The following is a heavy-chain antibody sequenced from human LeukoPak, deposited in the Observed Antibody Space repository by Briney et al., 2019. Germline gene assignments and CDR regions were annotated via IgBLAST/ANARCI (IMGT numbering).Heavy chain of an antibody. V-gene: IGHV3-21*01. Sequence: PGGSLRLSCAASGFTFSSYSMNWVRHAPGKGLEWVSSISSSSSYIYYADSVKGRFTISRDNAKNSLYLQMNSLRAEDTALYYCARAADTAMVQSCFDYWGQGTLVTVSS. D-gene: IGHD5-18*01. CDR1: GFTFSSYS. J-gene: IGHJ4*02. CDR2: ISSSSSYI. CDR3: ARAADTAMVQSCFDY.